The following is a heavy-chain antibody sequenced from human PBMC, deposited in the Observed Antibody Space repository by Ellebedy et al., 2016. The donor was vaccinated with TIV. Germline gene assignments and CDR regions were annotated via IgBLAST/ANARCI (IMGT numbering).Heavy chain of an antibody. V-gene: IGHV3-48*01. D-gene: IGHD4-23*01. J-gene: IGHJ4*02. CDR1: GFTFSSYS. CDR3: ARDSRKWELLDY. CDR2: ISSGSGNM. Sequence: GGSLRLSXAASGFTFSSYSMNWVRQAPGKGLEWVSFISSGSGNMYYLDSVKGRFSISRDNARNSLYLQMNSLRAEDTAVYYCARDSRKWELLDYWGQGILVTVSS.